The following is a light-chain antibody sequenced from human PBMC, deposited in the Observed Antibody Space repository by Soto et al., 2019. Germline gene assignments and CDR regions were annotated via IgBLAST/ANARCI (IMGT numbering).Light chain of an antibody. Sequence: IVLTQSPATLSLSPGERATLSCRAGQSISTYLAWYQQRPGQAPRLLIFDASNRATGIPARFTGSGSGTDFNLTISTLEPEDFAVYYCQQRQYWPPITFGQGTRLEIK. J-gene: IGKJ5*01. CDR1: QSISTY. V-gene: IGKV3-11*01. CDR2: DAS. CDR3: QQRQYWPPIT.